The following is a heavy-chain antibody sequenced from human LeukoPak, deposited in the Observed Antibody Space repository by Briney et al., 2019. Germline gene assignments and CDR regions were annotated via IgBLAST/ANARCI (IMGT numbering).Heavy chain of an antibody. D-gene: IGHD6-13*01. CDR1: GFTFSSYW. CDR3: ARWACSPYSSSLQHLDS. J-gene: IGHJ4*02. CDR2: ISYDGSNK. Sequence: GGSLRLSCAASGFTFSSYWISWVRQAPGKGLEWVAFISYDGSNKYYADSVKGRFTISRDNSKNTLYLQMNSLRAEDTAVYYCARWACSPYSSSLQHLDSWGQGTLVTVSS. V-gene: IGHV3-30*03.